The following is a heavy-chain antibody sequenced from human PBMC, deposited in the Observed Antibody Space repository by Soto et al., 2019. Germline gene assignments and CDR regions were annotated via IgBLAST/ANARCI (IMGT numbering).Heavy chain of an antibody. CDR1: GFTFSSYA. CDR3: AKGGRSSSGLDFDY. J-gene: IGHJ4*02. Sequence: EVQLLESGGGLVQPGGSLRLSCAASGFTFSSYAMNWVRQAPGKGLEWVSTISGSGGDTYYADSVKGRFSISRDNSKYXXXXXXXXXRAEDTAVYYCAKGGRSSSGLDFDYWGQGTLVTVSS. CDR2: ISGSGGDT. V-gene: IGHV3-23*01. D-gene: IGHD6-6*01.